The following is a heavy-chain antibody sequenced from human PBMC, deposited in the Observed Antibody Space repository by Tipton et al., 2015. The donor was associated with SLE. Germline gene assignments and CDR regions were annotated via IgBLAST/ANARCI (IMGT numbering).Heavy chain of an antibody. D-gene: IGHD6-6*01. CDR3: ARSFVPTALYGMDV. J-gene: IGHJ6*02. V-gene: IGHV3-30*03. Sequence: SLRLSCAASGFIVSSNYMSWVRQAPGKGLEWVAVISYDGSNKYYADSVKGRFTISRDNSKNTLYLQMNSLRAEDTAVYYCARSFVPTALYGMDVWGQGTTVTVSS. CDR2: ISYDGSNK. CDR1: GFIVSSNY.